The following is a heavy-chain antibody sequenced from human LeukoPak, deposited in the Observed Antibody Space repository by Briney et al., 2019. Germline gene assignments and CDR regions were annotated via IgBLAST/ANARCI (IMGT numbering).Heavy chain of an antibody. CDR2: ISSSGSSI. V-gene: IGHV3-11*04. D-gene: IGHD3-22*01. CDR1: GFTFSDYY. Sequence: GGSLRLSCAASGFTFSDYYMSWIRQTPRKGLEWVSYISSSGSSIYCADSVKGRFTISRDNAKNLLYLQINSLRAEDTAVYYCARVLPTYYYDSSGYSNWFDPWGQGTLVTVSS. J-gene: IGHJ5*02. CDR3: ARVLPTYYYDSSGYSNWFDP.